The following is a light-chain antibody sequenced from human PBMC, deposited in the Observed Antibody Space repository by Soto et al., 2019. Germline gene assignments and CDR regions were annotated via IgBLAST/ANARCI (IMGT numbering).Light chain of an antibody. CDR3: QQSYTSAQT. Sequence: DIQMTQSPSSLSASVGDRVSVTCRASQSISNFLNWYQQRPGEAPKLLIYAASSLQSSVPSGVSGSGSGADFTITIGGLQHEDFATYCYQQSYTSAQTFGHGTKVDVK. V-gene: IGKV1-39*01. CDR1: QSISNF. CDR2: AAS. J-gene: IGKJ1*01.